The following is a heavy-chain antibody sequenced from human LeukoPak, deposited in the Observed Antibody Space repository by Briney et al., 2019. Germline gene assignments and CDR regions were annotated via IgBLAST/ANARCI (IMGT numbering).Heavy chain of an antibody. CDR1: GFTFSSYS. V-gene: IGHV3-21*01. D-gene: IGHD2-2*01. J-gene: IGHJ4*02. CDR3: ARVGSTSCYDY. Sequence: GGSLRLSCAASGFTFSSYSMNWVRQAPGKGLEWVSSISSSSSYIYCADSVKGRFTISRDNAKNSLYLQMNSLRAEDTAVYYCARVGSTSCYDYWGQGTLVTVSS. CDR2: ISSSSSYI.